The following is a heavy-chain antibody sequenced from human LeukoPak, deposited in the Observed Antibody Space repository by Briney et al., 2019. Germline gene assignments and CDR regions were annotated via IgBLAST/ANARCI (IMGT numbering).Heavy chain of an antibody. CDR1: GFSCSNYW. V-gene: IGHV3-7*01. D-gene: IGHD1-1*01. CDR2: IDPHGSET. CDR3: ARIWYFGDNNWRYFDY. Sequence: GGALRLSCAASGFSCSNYWRSWVRQAPGEGREWVGNIDPHGSETQYVWCVKGRFTTSGDNAENSLYVQMNSLRAEDTAIYYCARIWYFGDNNWRYFDYWGQGTLVTVAS. J-gene: IGHJ4*03.